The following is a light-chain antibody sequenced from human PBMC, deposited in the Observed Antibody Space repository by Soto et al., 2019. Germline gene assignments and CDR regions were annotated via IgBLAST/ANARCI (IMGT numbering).Light chain of an antibody. CDR2: DVS. V-gene: IGLV2-11*01. CDR1: SSDVGAYNH. CDR3: CSYAGSYIYV. J-gene: IGLJ1*01. Sequence: QLVLTQPRSVSGSPGQSVTISCTGTSSDVGAYNHVSWYQQYPGKAPKLTIYDVSKRPSGVPDRFSGSKSGNTASLTISGLQAEDEADYYCCSYAGSYIYVFGTGTKLTVL.